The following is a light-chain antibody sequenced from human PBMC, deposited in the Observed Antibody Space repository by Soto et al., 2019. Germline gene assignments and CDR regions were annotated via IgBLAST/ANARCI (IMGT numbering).Light chain of an antibody. CDR1: SNDVGGYDY. CDR2: EVT. V-gene: IGLV2-14*01. CDR3: SSYTTTSTYV. Sequence: QSVLTQPASVSGSPGQSITISCTGTSNDVGGYDYVSWYQQHPGKAPKFMIYEVTNRPSGVSHRFSGAKAGNTASLIISVLQAEDEADYYCSSYTTTSTYVFGTGTKVTVL. J-gene: IGLJ1*01.